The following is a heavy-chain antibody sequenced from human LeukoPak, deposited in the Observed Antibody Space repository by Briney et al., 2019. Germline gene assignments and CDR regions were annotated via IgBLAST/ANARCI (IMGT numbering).Heavy chain of an antibody. CDR3: ARDSSPLDEYSSSSFDY. CDR2: ISGSGGST. CDR1: GFIFSSYA. V-gene: IGHV3-23*01. Sequence: SGGSLRLSCAASGFIFSSYAMSWVRQAPGKGLEWVSAISGSGGSTYYADSVKGRFTISRDNSKNTLYLQMNSLRAEDTAVYYCARDSSPLDEYSSSSFDYWGQGTLVTVSS. J-gene: IGHJ4*02. D-gene: IGHD6-6*01.